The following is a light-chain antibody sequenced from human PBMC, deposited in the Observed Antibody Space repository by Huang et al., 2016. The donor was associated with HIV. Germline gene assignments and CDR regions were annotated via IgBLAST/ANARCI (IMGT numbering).Light chain of an antibody. CDR3: QQYYSLPLT. CDR2: WAS. J-gene: IGKJ4*01. Sequence: DIVMTQSPDSLAVSLGERATIKCKSNRSLLYSVNSKNHLAWYKQRPGHPPNLLIYWASTRESGVPDRFSGSGSGTDVTLTITSLQAEDVAIYYCQQYYSLPLTFGGGTKVEIK. V-gene: IGKV4-1*01. CDR1: RSLLYSVNSKNH.